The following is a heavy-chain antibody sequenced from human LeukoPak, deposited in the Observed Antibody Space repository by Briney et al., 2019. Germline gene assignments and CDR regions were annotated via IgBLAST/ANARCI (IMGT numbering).Heavy chain of an antibody. CDR2: ISTNGGST. J-gene: IGHJ4*02. V-gene: IGHV3-64*01. CDR3: AVAYGGYDWEGGFDY. D-gene: IGHD5-12*01. Sequence: GGSLRLSCAASGFTFSRYALHWVRQAPGKGLEYVSSISTNGGSTYYANSVKGRFTISRDNSKNTLSLQLGSLRAGDMAVYYCAVAYGGYDWEGGFDYWGQGTLVTVSS. CDR1: GFTFSRYA.